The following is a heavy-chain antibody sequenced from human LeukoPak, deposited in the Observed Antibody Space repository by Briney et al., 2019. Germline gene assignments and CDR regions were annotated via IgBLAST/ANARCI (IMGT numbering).Heavy chain of an antibody. Sequence: PGGSLRLSCAASGFTFSSYWMSWVRQAPGKGLEWVANIKQDGSEKYYVDSVKGRFAISRDNAKNSLYLQMNSLRAEDTAVYYCARDWSEGVATHLKDDYWGQGTLVTVSS. J-gene: IGHJ4*02. CDR2: IKQDGSEK. CDR3: ARDWSEGVATHLKDDY. D-gene: IGHD3-3*01. CDR1: GFTFSSYW. V-gene: IGHV3-7*01.